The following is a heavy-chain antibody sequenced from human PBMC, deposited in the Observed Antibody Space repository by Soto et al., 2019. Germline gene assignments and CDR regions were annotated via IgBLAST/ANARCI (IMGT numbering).Heavy chain of an antibody. CDR3: ARGGTYYDFWSGYWGTYYFDY. CDR1: GGSFGGYY. D-gene: IGHD3-3*01. J-gene: IGHJ4*02. V-gene: IGHV4-34*01. Sequence: SETLSLTCAVYGGSFGGYYWSWIRQPPGKGLEWIGEINHSGSTNYNPSLKSRVTISVDTSKNQFSLKLSSVTAADTAVYYCARGGTYYDFWSGYWGTYYFDYWGRGTLVTVSS. CDR2: INHSGST.